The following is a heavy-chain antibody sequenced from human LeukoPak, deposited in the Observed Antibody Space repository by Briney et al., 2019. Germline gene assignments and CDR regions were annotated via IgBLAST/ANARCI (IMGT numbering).Heavy chain of an antibody. CDR2: INPNSGGT. J-gene: IGHJ4*02. Sequence: GASVKVSCKASGYTFTGYYMHWVRQAPGQGLEWMGRINPNSGGTNYAQKFQGRVTMTRDTSISTAYMELSRLRSDDTAVYYCASTSSTPSTDSSGYYYWGQGTLVTVSS. CDR1: GYTFTGYY. V-gene: IGHV1-2*06. CDR3: ASTSSTPSTDSSGYYY. D-gene: IGHD3-22*01.